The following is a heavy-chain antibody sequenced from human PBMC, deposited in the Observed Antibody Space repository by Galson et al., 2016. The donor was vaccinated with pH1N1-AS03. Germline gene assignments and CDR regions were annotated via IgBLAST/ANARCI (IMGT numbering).Heavy chain of an antibody. J-gene: IGHJ6*02. V-gene: IGHV1-46*01. Sequence: SVKVSCKASGYTFTSYYIHWVRQAPGQGRERMGIINPSDGNTNYAQRFQGRVTMTRGTSTRTVYMELSSRRSDDTAVYYCARVSAGLTGYYYAMDVWGQGTTVTVSS. CDR2: INPSDGNT. CDR1: GYTFTSYY. CDR3: ARVSAGLTGYYYAMDV. D-gene: IGHD4/OR15-4a*01.